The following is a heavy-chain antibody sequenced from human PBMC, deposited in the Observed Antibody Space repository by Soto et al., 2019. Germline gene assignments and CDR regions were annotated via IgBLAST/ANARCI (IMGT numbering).Heavy chain of an antibody. CDR2: IIPIFGRA. Sequence: QVQLVQSGSEVKKPGSWVKCFCKASGGTFSSYAISWVRQAPGQGLEWMGGIIPIFGRANYEEKFQGRVKTTADKATSTAYMELSSLRSKDTAVYYCARTTGSRQAKGSADPWGPGTLVTVSS. J-gene: IGHJ5*02. CDR1: GGTFSSYA. V-gene: IGHV1-69*06. CDR3: ARTTGSRQAKGSADP. D-gene: IGHD3-10*01.